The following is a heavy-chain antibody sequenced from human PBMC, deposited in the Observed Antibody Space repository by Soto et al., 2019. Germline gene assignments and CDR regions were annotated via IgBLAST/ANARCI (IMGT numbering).Heavy chain of an antibody. CDR3: VRSKGGYSYGTPFDY. D-gene: IGHD5-18*01. J-gene: IGHJ4*02. V-gene: IGHV3-9*01. CDR1: GFTFDDYA. CDR2: ISWNSGNI. Sequence: EVQLEESGGALVQPGRSLRLSCAASGFTFDDYAMHWVRQVLGKGLEWVSSISWNSGNIGYADSVKGRFTTSRDNTKNSLDLQMNSLQPEDTALYYCVRSKGGYSYGTPFDYWGEGTLVTVSS.